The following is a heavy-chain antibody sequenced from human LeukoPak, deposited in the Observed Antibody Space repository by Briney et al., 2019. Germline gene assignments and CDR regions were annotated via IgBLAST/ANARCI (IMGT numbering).Heavy chain of an antibody. CDR1: GGSISSNY. Sequence: KSSETLSLTCTVSGGSISSNYWSWIRQPPGKGLEWIGSIYYSGSTIFNPSLKSRVTISVDTSKIQFSLKLSSVTTADTAVYYCARGGWNKFDYWGQGTLVTVSS. J-gene: IGHJ4*02. CDR2: IYYSGST. D-gene: IGHD3-22*01. V-gene: IGHV4-59*01. CDR3: ARGGWNKFDY.